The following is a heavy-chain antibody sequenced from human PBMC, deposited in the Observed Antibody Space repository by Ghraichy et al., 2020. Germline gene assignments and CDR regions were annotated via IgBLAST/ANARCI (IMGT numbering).Heavy chain of an antibody. V-gene: IGHV3-7*01. J-gene: IGHJ4*02. CDR1: GFTFRSYW. Sequence: GGSLRLSCATSGFTFRSYWMSWVCQAPGQGLEWVANIKEYGSEKYYVDSVKGRFTISRDDAQNSLFLQMNSLRAEDTAVYYCARDVRWGQGTLVTVSS. CDR3: ARDVR. CDR2: IKEYGSEK.